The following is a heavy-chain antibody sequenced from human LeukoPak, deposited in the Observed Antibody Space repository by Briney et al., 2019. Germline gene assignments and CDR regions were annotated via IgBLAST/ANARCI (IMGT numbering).Heavy chain of an antibody. D-gene: IGHD3-9*01. Sequence: GGSLRLSCAAPGFTFSSYAMSWVRQAPGKGLAWVSSISGSGESTYYADSVKGRFTISRDNSKNTLYLQMNSLRAEDTAVYYCAKGASIYVTGPDFWGPGTLVTVSS. CDR2: ISGSGEST. J-gene: IGHJ4*02. CDR3: AKGASIYVTGPDF. V-gene: IGHV3-23*01. CDR1: GFTFSSYA.